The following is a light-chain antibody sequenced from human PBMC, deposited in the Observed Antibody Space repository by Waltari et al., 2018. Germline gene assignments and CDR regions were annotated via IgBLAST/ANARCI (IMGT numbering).Light chain of an antibody. J-gene: IGKJ2*01. CDR2: KAF. CDR1: QSISTW. V-gene: IGKV1-5*03. CDR3: HQYKSYPYT. Sequence: DIQMTQSPSTLSASVGDRVTITCRASQSISTWLAWYQQKPGKAPKLLIYKAFNLESGVPSRFSGIGSGTEFTLTISSLQPDDVVTYYCHQYKSYPYTFGQGTKLEI.